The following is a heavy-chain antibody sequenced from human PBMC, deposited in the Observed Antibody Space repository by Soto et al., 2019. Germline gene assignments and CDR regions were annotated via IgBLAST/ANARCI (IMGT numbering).Heavy chain of an antibody. CDR3: ARMEYYYDSCFDQ. J-gene: IGHJ4*02. CDR2: ISPYNGNT. V-gene: IGHV1-18*01. CDR1: GYTLTTYG. Sequence: QVQLVQSGAEVKKPGASVKVSCKTSGYTLTTYGISWVRQAPGQGLEWMGWISPYNGNTKYAQKVQGRVTMTTVTATSTVYIEMRSLRSDDTAVYYCARMEYYYDSCFDQWGQGTLVTVSS. D-gene: IGHD3-22*01.